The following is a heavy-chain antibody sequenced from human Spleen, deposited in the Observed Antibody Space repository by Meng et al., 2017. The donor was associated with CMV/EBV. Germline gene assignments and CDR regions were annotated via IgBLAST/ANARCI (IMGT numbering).Heavy chain of an antibody. V-gene: IGHV4-4*02. CDR1: GDSSISSNW. Sequence: SLTCAVSGDSSISSNWWSWVRQPPGEGLEWIGEIHHSGTTNYNPSLKSRVTISVDKSKNQFSLKLTSVTAADTAFYYCARRGPQLYDYWGQGTLVTVSS. D-gene: IGHD3-10*01. CDR2: IHHSGTT. CDR3: ARRGPQLYDY. J-gene: IGHJ4*02.